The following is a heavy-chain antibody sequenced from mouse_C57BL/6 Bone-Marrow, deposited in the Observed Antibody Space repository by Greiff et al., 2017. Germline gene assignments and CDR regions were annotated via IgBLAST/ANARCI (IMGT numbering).Heavy chain of an antibody. CDR2: IYPGDGDP. V-gene: IGHV1-80*01. CDR1: GYAFSSYW. J-gene: IGHJ2*01. D-gene: IGHD1-1*01. CDR3: ARKFYYYGSSLDD. Sequence: QVQLQQSGAELVKPGASVKISCKASGYAFSSYWMNWVKQRPGKGLEWIGQIYPGDGDPNYNGKFKGKATLTADKSSSTAYMQLRSLTSEDSAVYFCARKFYYYGSSLDDWGQGTTLTVSS.